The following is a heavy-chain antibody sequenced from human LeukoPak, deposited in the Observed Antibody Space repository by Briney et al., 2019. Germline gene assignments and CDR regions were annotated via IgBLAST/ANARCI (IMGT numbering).Heavy chain of an antibody. CDR3: ARGGWLRNYYYYYYMDV. CDR1: GGFISSYY. CDR2: IYTSGST. J-gene: IGHJ6*03. V-gene: IGHV4-4*07. Sequence: SETLSLTCTVSGGFISSYYWSWIRQPAGKGLEWIGRIYTSGSTNYNSSLKSRVSISVDTSKNQFSLKLSSVTAADTAVYYCARGGWLRNYYYYYYMDVWGKGTTVTISS. D-gene: IGHD5-24*01.